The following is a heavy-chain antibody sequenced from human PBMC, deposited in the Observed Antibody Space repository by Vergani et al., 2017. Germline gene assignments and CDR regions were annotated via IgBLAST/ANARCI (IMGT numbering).Heavy chain of an antibody. V-gene: IGHV4-61*10. CDR1: GGSVSSGSYY. CDR3: ARGDYGDYPYAFDI. Sequence: QVQLPESGPGLVKPSETLSLTCTVSGGSVSSGSYYWSWIRQPAGKGLEWIGYIYYSGSTYYNPSLKSLVTISVDTSKNQFSLKLSSVTAADTAVYYCARGDYGDYPYAFDIWGQGTMVTVSS. D-gene: IGHD4-17*01. CDR2: IYYSGST. J-gene: IGHJ3*02.